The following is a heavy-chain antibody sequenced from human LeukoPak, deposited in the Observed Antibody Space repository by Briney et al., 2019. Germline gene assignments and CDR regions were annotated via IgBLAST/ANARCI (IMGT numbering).Heavy chain of an antibody. CDR2: IYGDGRT. J-gene: IGHJ4*02. V-gene: IGHV3-53*01. Sequence: GGSLRLSCVVSGFSVSNNYIIWVRQAPGNGLERVSVIYGDGRTSHSASVRGRFTISRDNSKNIVSLQMNNLRAEDTAVYYCARGRGLGVVSPYFDYWGQGTLATVSS. CDR1: GFSVSNNY. CDR3: ARGRGLGVVSPYFDY. D-gene: IGHD3-3*01.